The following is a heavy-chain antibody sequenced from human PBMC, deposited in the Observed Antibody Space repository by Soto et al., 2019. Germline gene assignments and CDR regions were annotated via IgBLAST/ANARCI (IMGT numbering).Heavy chain of an antibody. J-gene: IGHJ3*01. Sequence: EVQLVESGGDLVQPGGSLRLSCTTSGFIFNNHWMSWVRQAPVKGLEWVANIKEDGSVKTYVDSVKGRFTISRDNAKNSIYLQMDSLRVEDTAVYYCVRDGGWPLSFDGWGQGTMVTVSS. CDR2: IKEDGSVK. CDR1: GFIFNNHW. CDR3: VRDGGWPLSFDG. V-gene: IGHV3-7*01. D-gene: IGHD6-19*01.